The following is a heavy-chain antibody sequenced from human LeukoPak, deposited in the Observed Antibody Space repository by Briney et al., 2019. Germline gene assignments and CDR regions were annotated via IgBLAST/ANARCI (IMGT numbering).Heavy chain of an antibody. D-gene: IGHD2-2*01. CDR3: ARDPPLGSCSTISCPHLDY. J-gene: IGHJ4*02. Sequence: GGSLRLSCAASGFTFSRYSMNWVRQAPGKGLEWVSSISSSSSFIYYADSVKGRFAISRDNAKNSLYLQMNSLRAEDTAVYYCARDPPLGSCSTISCPHLDYWGQGTLVTVSS. CDR2: ISSSSSFI. CDR1: GFTFSRYS. V-gene: IGHV3-21*01.